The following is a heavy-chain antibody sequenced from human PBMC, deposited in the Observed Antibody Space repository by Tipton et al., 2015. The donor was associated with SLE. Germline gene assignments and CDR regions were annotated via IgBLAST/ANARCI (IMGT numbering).Heavy chain of an antibody. CDR2: LSTDGSVT. CDR1: GFTFHSYW. Sequence: SLRLSCAASGFTFHSYWMHWVRQAPGKGLVWVSRLSTDGSVTNYADSVKGRLTISRDNAKNTLYLQMRSLRVEDTGIYYCARAPTISVAGTTDPFGMDVWGPGTRVTVSS. D-gene: IGHD6-19*01. CDR3: ARAPTISVAGTTDPFGMDV. J-gene: IGHJ6*02. V-gene: IGHV3-74*01.